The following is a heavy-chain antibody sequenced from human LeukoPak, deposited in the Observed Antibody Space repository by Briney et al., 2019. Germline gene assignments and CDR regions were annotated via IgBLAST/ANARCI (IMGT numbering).Heavy chain of an antibody. Sequence: GGSLRLSCVASGFTFSGFYKSWIRQAPGKGLEWVSYIASSGNTVFYADSVKGRFTISRDNAKKSLYLQMNRLRAEDTAVYYCAKERAAGYYYGMDVWGQGTTVTVSS. D-gene: IGHD6-13*01. J-gene: IGHJ6*02. V-gene: IGHV3-11*01. CDR3: AKERAAGYYYGMDV. CDR1: GFTFSGFY. CDR2: IASSGNTV.